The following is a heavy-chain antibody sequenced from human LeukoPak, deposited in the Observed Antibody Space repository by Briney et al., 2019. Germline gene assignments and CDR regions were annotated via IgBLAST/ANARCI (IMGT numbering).Heavy chain of an antibody. D-gene: IGHD2-21*02. CDR2: ISSDGITT. V-gene: IGHV3-64D*06. Sequence: PGGSLRFSCSAPGFTSSSNDMHRVGQAPGKGPKYVSGISSDGITTYHADSVKGRFTISRDNSKNTLFLQMSSLRPEDTAVYYCVKPHCGGDCPFGYWGQGTLVTVSS. CDR3: VKPHCGGDCPFGY. J-gene: IGHJ4*02. CDR1: GFTSSSND.